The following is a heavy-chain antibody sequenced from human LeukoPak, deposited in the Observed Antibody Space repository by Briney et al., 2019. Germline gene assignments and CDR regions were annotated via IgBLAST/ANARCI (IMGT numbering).Heavy chain of an antibody. J-gene: IGHJ3*02. CDR2: ISSNGGST. CDR3: ASIGSLDTAMGDAFDI. D-gene: IGHD5-18*01. CDR1: GFTFSSYA. Sequence: GGSLRLSCAASGFTFSSYAMHWVRRAPGKGLEYVSAISSNGGSTYYANSVKGRFTISRDNSKNTLYLQMGSLRAEDMAVYYCASIGSLDTAMGDAFDIWGQGTMVTVSS. V-gene: IGHV3-64*01.